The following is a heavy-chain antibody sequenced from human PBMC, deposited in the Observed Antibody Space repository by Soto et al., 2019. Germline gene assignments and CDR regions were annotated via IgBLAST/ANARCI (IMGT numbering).Heavy chain of an antibody. J-gene: IGHJ4*02. CDR2: ISYDGSNT. D-gene: IGHD3-10*01. V-gene: IGHV3-30*03. Sequence: QVQLVESGGGVVQPGRSLRLSCAASGFPFTTYGMHWVREGPGKGLEWVAVISYDGSNTYYADSVKGRFTISRDNSKNTLYLQMNSLRPEDTALYYCVGGQYYFDYRGQGTLFTVSS. CDR1: GFPFTTYG. CDR3: VGGQYYFDY.